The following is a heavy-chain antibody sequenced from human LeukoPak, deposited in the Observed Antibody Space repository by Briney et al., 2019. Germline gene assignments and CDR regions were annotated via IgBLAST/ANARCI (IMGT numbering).Heavy chain of an antibody. J-gene: IGHJ4*02. CDR3: ARGTWSSSIDY. CDR2: IYYSGST. CDR1: GGSISSSSYY. V-gene: IGHV4-30-4*01. D-gene: IGHD6-6*01. Sequence: TSETLSLTCTVSGGSISSSSYYWSWIRQPPGKGLEWIGYIYYSGSTYYNPSLKSRLTISGDTSKNQFSLRLSSVTAADTAVYYCARGTWSSSIDYWGQGTLVTVSS.